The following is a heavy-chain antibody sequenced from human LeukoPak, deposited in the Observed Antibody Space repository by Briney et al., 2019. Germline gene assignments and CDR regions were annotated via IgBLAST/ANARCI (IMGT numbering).Heavy chain of an antibody. D-gene: IGHD6-13*01. J-gene: IGHJ5*02. CDR2: IRYDGSNK. Sequence: TGGSLRLSCAASGFTFSSYGMHWVRQAPGKGLEWVAFIRYDGSNKYYADSVKGRFTISRDNSKNTLYLQMNSLRAEDTAVYYCAKEGSTAWYSSSWYSWFDPWGQGTLVTVSS. CDR1: GFTFSSYG. CDR3: AKEGSTAWYSSSWYSWFDP. V-gene: IGHV3-30*02.